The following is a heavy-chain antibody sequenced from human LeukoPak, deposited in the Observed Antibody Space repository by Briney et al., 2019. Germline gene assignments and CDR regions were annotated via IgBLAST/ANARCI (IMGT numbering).Heavy chain of an antibody. CDR2: IKSKTNGETR. D-gene: IGHD3-22*01. V-gene: IGHV3-15*01. Sequence: GGSLRLSCAASGFTLSNAWMNWVRQAPGKGLEWVGLIKSKTNGETRDYAAPVKGRFTISRDNSKNTLYLQMGSLRAEDMAVYYCARGVTAYYDSSGYYYFDYWGQGTLVTVSS. CDR1: GFTLSNAW. J-gene: IGHJ4*02. CDR3: ARGVTAYYDSSGYYYFDY.